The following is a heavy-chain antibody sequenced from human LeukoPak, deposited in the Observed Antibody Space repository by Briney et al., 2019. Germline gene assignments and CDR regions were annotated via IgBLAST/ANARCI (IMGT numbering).Heavy chain of an antibody. D-gene: IGHD2/OR15-2a*01. Sequence: GGSLRLSCEASGFSSNSGMYWVRQAPGKGLEWVAVISYDGSNAYYGDSVKGRFTISRDDSKNTLYLRMNSLRAEDTAVYYCAKDLNSRWSLDYWGQGTLVTVSS. CDR3: AKDLNSRWSLDY. CDR1: GFSSNSG. CDR2: ISYDGSNA. J-gene: IGHJ4*02. V-gene: IGHV3-30*18.